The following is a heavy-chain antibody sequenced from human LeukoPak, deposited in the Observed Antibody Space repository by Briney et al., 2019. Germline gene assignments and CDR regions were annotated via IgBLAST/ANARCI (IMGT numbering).Heavy chain of an antibody. CDR2: ISWNSGSI. V-gene: IGHV3-9*01. D-gene: IGHD3-16*02. CDR1: GFTFDDYA. J-gene: IGHJ4*02. CDR3: ALHRMEDYVWGSYRSGIDY. Sequence: GGSLRLSCAASGFTFDDYAMHWVRQAPGKGLEWVSGISWNSGSIGYADSVKGRFTISRDNAKNSLYLQMNSLGAEDTAVYYCALHRMEDYVWGSYRSGIDYWGQGTLVTVSS.